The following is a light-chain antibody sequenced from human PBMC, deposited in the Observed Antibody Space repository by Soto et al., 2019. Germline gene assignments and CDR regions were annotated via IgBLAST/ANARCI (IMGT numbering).Light chain of an antibody. CDR3: QQSYTTPYT. Sequence: DIRMTQSPSTLSASVGDRVTITCRASQSISDYLAWYQQKPGKAPKLLIYAASNLESGVPSRFSGSGSGTEFTLTISSLQPDDFATYYCQQSYTTPYTFGQGTKVDI. J-gene: IGKJ1*01. V-gene: IGKV1-5*01. CDR2: AAS. CDR1: QSISDY.